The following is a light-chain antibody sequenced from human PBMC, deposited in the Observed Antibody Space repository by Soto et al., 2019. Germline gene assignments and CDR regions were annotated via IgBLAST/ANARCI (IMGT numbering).Light chain of an antibody. CDR2: EVS. CDR3: SSYAGSNNPFV. CDR1: SSDFGGYNY. V-gene: IGLV2-8*01. Sequence: QSVLTQPPSASGSPGQSVTISCTGTSSDFGGYNYVSWYQQHPGKAPKLMIYEVSKRPSGVPDRFSGSKSGNTASLTVSGLQAEDEADYYCSSYAGSNNPFVFGTGTKVNVL. J-gene: IGLJ1*01.